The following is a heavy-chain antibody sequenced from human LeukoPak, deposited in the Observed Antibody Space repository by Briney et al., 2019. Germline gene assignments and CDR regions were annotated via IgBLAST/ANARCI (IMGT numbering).Heavy chain of an antibody. CDR2: IHRSGKI. CDR3: ASGSWSRRFAP. J-gene: IGHJ5*02. Sequence: SETLSLTCTVSGGSISSDYGSWIRQPPGKGLEWIGYIHRSGKIDYNPSLKSRVTTSVDTSKNQFSLQLSSVTAADTAVYYCASGSWSRRFAPWGQGTLVTVSS. CDR1: GGSISSDY. V-gene: IGHV4-59*08. D-gene: IGHD3-10*01.